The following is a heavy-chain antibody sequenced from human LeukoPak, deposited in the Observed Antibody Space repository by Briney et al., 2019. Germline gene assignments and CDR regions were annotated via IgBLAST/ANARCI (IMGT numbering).Heavy chain of an antibody. Sequence: GGSLRLSCAASGFTFSDYWMNWVRQAPGKGLEWLANINKDGSKKDYVDSVKGRFTISRDNAKNSLSLQMDSLRAEDTAVYYCVRDAPGREGPHYWGQGILVTVSS. V-gene: IGHV3-7*01. D-gene: IGHD1-26*01. CDR1: GFTFSDYW. J-gene: IGHJ4*02. CDR2: INKDGSKK. CDR3: VRDAPGREGPHY.